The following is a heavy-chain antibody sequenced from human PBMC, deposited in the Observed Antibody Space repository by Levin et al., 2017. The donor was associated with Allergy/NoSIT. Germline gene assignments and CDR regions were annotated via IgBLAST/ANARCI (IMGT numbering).Heavy chain of an antibody. CDR3: AVIGTSRSAVTTAGNAFDI. J-gene: IGHJ3*02. Sequence: TGESLKISCKASGHTFTHYYVHWVRQAPGQGLEWMGLITPSGGSASDTQKFRGRVTMTRDTSTSTVYMDLRSLISEDTAVYYCAVIGTSRSAVTTAGNAFDIWGQGTMVTVSS. D-gene: IGHD4-17*01. CDR1: GHTFTHYY. CDR2: ITPSGGSA. V-gene: IGHV1-46*03.